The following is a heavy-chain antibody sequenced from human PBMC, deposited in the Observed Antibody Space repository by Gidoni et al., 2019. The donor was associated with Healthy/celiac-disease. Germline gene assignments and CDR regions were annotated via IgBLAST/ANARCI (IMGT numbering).Heavy chain of an antibody. D-gene: IGHD2-21*02. CDR3: ARNSPGVVTAIPRPFDP. Sequence: QVQLVQSGAEVKKPGSSVKVSCKASGGTFSSYAISWVRQAPGQGLEWMGGIIPIFGTANYAQKFQGRVTITADKSTSTAYMELSSLRSEDTAVYYCARNSPGVVTAIPRPFDPWGQGTLVTVSS. CDR1: GGTFSSYA. J-gene: IGHJ5*02. V-gene: IGHV1-69*06. CDR2: IIPIFGTA.